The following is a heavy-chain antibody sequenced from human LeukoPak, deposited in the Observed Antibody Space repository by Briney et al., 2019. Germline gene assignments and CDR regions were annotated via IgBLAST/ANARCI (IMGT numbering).Heavy chain of an antibody. V-gene: IGHV5-51*01. J-gene: IGHJ6*02. D-gene: IGHD2-21*01. Sequence: GESLKTSFKGSGYKFTNYWIGWVRPMPGKGVEWMGIIYPGDSDTRYSPSFQGQVTISADKSISTAYLQWSSLKASDTAMYYCARHYGGGEYYYGMDVWGQGTTVTVAS. CDR3: ARHYGGGEYYYGMDV. CDR1: GYKFTNYW. CDR2: IYPGDSDT.